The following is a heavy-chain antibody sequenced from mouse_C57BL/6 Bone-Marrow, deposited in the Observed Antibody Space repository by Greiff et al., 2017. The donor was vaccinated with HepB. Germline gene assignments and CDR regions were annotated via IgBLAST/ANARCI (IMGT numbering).Heavy chain of an antibody. CDR1: GYTFTEYT. Sequence: VQRVESGAELVKPGASVKLSCKASGYTFTEYTIHWVKQRSGQGLEWIGWFYPGSGSIKYNEKFKDKATLTADKSSSTVYMELSRLTSEDSAVYFCARHEGDYAWFAYWGQGTLVTVSA. CDR2: FYPGSGSI. D-gene: IGHD2-4*01. CDR3: ARHEGDYAWFAY. V-gene: IGHV1-62-2*01. J-gene: IGHJ3*01.